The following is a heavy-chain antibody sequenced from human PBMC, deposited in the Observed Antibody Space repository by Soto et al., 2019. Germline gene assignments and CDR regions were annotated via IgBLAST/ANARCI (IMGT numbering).Heavy chain of an antibody. CDR2: ISSNGGST. CDR3: AREGIAARSFDY. CDR1: GFTFSSYA. V-gene: IGHV3-64*01. Sequence: EVQLVESGGGLVQPGGSLGLSCAASGFTFSSYAMHWVRQAPGKGLEYVSAISSNGGSTYYANSVKGRFTISRDNSKNTLYLQMGSLRAEDMAVYYCAREGIAARSFDYWGQGTLVTVSS. J-gene: IGHJ4*02. D-gene: IGHD6-6*01.